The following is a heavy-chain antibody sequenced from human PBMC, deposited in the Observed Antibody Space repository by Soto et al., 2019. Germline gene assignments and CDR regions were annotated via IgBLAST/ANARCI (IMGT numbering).Heavy chain of an antibody. CDR1: GFTFSSYS. Sequence: EVQLVESGGGLVKPGGSLRLSCAASGFTFSSYSMNWVRQAPGKGLEWVSSISSSSSYIYYADSVKGRFTISRDNAKNSLYLQMNSLRAEDTAVYYCARSRVDSYGYIDYWGQGTLVTVSS. J-gene: IGHJ4*02. CDR2: ISSSSSYI. D-gene: IGHD5-18*01. CDR3: ARSRVDSYGYIDY. V-gene: IGHV3-21*01.